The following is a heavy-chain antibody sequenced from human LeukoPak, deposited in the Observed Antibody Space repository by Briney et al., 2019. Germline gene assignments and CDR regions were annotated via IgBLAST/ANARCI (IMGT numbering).Heavy chain of an antibody. CDR1: GGSISSYY. CDR3: ARGALRYFDWFPTKDWFDP. CDR2: IYYSGST. V-gene: IGHV4-59*01. D-gene: IGHD3-9*01. Sequence: SETLSLTCTVPGGSISSYYWSWIRQPPGKGLEWIGYIYYSGSTNYNPSLKSRVTISVDTSKNQFSLKLSSVTAADTAVYYCARGALRYFDWFPTKDWFDPWGQGTLVTVSS. J-gene: IGHJ5*02.